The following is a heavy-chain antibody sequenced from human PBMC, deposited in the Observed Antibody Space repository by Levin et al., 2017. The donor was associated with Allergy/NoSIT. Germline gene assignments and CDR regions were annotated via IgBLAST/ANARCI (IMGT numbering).Heavy chain of an antibody. CDR2: INHSGST. J-gene: IGHJ3*02. CDR1: GGSFSGYY. CDR3: ARGPNAYYYGSGTHRGAFDI. Sequence: SETLSLTCAVYGGSFSGYYWSWIRQPPGKGLEWIGEINHSGSTNYNPSLKSRVTISVDTSKNQFSLKLSSVTAADTAVYYCARGPNAYYYGSGTHRGAFDIWGQGTMVTVSS. D-gene: IGHD3-10*01. V-gene: IGHV4-34*01.